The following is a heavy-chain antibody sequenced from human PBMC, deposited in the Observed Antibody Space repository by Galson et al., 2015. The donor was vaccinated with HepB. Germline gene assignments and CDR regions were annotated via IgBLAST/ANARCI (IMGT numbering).Heavy chain of an antibody. CDR3: ARGRAVATMMTAFDN. CDR2: IIPGFGTV. D-gene: IGHD5-24*01. Sequence: SVKVSCKASGDSLSNSAITWVRQAPGHGLEWMGGIIPGFGTVTYAQKFQGRVTIIADESTSTGYMEVRSLRSEDTAMYYCARGRAVATMMTAFDNWGQGTLVTVSS. J-gene: IGHJ4*02. CDR1: GDSLSNSA. V-gene: IGHV1-69*13.